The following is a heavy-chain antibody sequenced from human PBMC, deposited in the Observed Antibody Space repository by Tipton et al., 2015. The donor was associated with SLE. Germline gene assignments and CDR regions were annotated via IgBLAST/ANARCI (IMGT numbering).Heavy chain of an antibody. D-gene: IGHD1-26*01. CDR3: ARGGVGATPFDY. CDR1: GITFSRYA. J-gene: IGHJ4*02. Sequence: SLRLSCAASGITFSRYAMYWVRQAPGKGLEYVSAISSNGNSTYYANSVKGRFTISRDNSKNTLYLQMGSLRAEDMAVYYCARGGVGATPFDYWGQGTLVTVSS. V-gene: IGHV3-64*01. CDR2: ISSNGNST.